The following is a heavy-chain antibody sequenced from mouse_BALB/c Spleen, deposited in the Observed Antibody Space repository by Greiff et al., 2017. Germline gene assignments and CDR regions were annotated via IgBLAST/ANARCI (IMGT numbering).Heavy chain of an antibody. CDR3: ARGSTMITTGDY. CDR1: GFTFTDYY. CDR2: IRNKANGYTT. D-gene: IGHD2-4*01. V-gene: IGHV7-3*02. J-gene: IGHJ2*01. Sequence: VKVVESGGGLVQPGGSLRLSCATSGFTFTDYYMSWVRQPPGKALEWLGFIRNKANGYTTEYSASVKGRFTISRDNSQSILYLQMNTLRAEDSATYYCARGSTMITTGDYWGQGTTLTVSS.